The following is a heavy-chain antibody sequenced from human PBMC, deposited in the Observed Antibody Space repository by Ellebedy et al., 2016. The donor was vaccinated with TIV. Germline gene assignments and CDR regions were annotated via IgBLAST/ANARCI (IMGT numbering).Heavy chain of an antibody. D-gene: IGHD3-10*01. J-gene: IGHJ5*02. Sequence: PGGSLRLSCAASSFIFSHFRMHRVRQTPGKGLEWISSISGDGQWKSYTDSVKGRFTISRDNANNSLCLQMDSLRAEDTAVYDCARDRGEGEVLSFFDPWGQGTLVTVS. V-gene: IGHV3-21*01. CDR3: ARDRGEGEVLSFFDP. CDR2: ISGDGQWK. CDR1: SFIFSHFR.